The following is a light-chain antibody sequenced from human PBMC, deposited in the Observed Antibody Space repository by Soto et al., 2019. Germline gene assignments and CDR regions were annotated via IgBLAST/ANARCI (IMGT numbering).Light chain of an antibody. Sequence: IVMTQSPATLSVSPGERATLSCRASQSVSSNLAWYQQKPGQAPRLLIYGASTRATGIPARFSGSGSGTDFTLTISSLQSEDCAVYYCQQYNNWPPYTFGQGTKLEIK. CDR1: QSVSSN. V-gene: IGKV3-15*01. CDR2: GAS. J-gene: IGKJ2*01. CDR3: QQYNNWPPYT.